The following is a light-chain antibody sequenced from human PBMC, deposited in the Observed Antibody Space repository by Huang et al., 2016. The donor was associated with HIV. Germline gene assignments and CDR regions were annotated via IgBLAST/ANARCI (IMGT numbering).Light chain of an antibody. V-gene: IGKV3-20*01. CDR2: GAY. CDR3: QQYGSSPRT. J-gene: IGKJ2*01. Sequence: EIVLTQSPGTLSLSPGERATLSCRASQTVRNSYLAWYQQKHGKVPRLLIYGAYTRAGGIPDRFSGSQSGTDFTLAISRLEPEDFAVYYCQQYGSSPRTFGQGTKLEIK. CDR1: QTVRNSY.